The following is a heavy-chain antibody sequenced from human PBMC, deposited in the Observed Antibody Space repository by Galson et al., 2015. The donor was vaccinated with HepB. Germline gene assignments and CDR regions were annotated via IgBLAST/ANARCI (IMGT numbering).Heavy chain of an antibody. CDR1: GGTFSSYT. D-gene: IGHD4-17*01. Sequence: SVKVSCKASGGTFSSYTISWVRQAPGQGLEWMGRIIPILGIANYAQKFQGRVTITADKSTSTAYMELSSLRSEDTAVYYCARNDYGATPERDYWGQGTLVTVSS. CDR3: ARNDYGATPERDY. J-gene: IGHJ4*02. CDR2: IIPILGIA. V-gene: IGHV1-69*02.